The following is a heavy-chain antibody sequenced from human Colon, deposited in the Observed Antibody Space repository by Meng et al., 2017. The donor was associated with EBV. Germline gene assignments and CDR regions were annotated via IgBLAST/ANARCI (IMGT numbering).Heavy chain of an antibody. CDR2: ISPFNANT. D-gene: IGHD3-16*01. J-gene: IGHJ5*02. CDR3: ARALGRFDP. CDR1: GYTFPSYG. Sequence: QVHLVQSGAEVRKPGASVKVSCKASGYTFPSYGISWVRQAPGQGLEWMGWISPFNANTHSAQKLQGRVTMTTDTSTNTAYMELRSLRSGDTAVYYCARALGRFDPWGQGTLVTVSS. V-gene: IGHV1-18*01.